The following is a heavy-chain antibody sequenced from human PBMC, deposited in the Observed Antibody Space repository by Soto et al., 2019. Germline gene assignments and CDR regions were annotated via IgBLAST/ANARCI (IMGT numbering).Heavy chain of an antibody. J-gene: IGHJ2*01. V-gene: IGHV3-23*01. D-gene: IGHD3-10*02. Sequence: KGLEWVSAMSGRGGSPYYADSVKGRFTISRDNSKNTLYLQMNSLRAEDTAVYFFFFQAEDGIRDVRSVSAFLLNRSSDL. CDR2: MSGRGGSP. CDR3: FFQAEDGIRDVRSVSAFLLNRSSDL.